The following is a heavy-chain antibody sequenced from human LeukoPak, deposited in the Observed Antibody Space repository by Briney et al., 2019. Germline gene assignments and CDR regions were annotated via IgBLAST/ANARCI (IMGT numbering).Heavy chain of an antibody. CDR3: ARVFDSSGYYGDAFDI. J-gene: IGHJ3*02. Sequence: ASVKVSCKASGYTFTSYYMHWVRQAPGQGLEWMGWINPNSGGTNYAQKFQGRVTMTRDTSISTAYMELSRLRSDDTAVYYCARVFDSSGYYGDAFDIWGQGTMVTVSS. CDR1: GYTFTSYY. V-gene: IGHV1-2*02. D-gene: IGHD3-22*01. CDR2: INPNSGGT.